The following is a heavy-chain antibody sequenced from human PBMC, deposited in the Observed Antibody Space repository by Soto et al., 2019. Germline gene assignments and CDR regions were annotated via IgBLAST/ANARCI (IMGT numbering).Heavy chain of an antibody. D-gene: IGHD3-10*01. CDR3: AKGWGVVPRLRPYFDY. V-gene: IGHV3-23*01. CDR2: ISGSGGSK. J-gene: IGHJ4*02. CDR1: GFTFSSYA. Sequence: GGSLRLSCAASGFTFSSYAMSWVRQAPGKGLEWVSAISGSGGSKYYADSVKGRFTISRDNSKNTLYLQMNSLRAEDTAVYYCAKGWGVVPRLRPYFDYWGQGTLVTVSS.